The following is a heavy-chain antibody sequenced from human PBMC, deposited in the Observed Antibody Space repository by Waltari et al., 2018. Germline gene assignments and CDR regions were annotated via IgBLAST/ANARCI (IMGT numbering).Heavy chain of an antibody. CDR3: ARHTPDLPPY. Sequence: QLQLQESGPGLVKPSETLSLTCTVSGASVNTNRYYWGWIRQPPGKGLEWIGSIYYSGDTDYNPSLKSRVTISIDTSNIQFSLKLSSVTAADTAVYYCARHTPDLPPYWGQGTLVTVSS. CDR2: IYYSGDT. CDR1: GASVNTNRYY. V-gene: IGHV4-39*01. J-gene: IGHJ4*02.